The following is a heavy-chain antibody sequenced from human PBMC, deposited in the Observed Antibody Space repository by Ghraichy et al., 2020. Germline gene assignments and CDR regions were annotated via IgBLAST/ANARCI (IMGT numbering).Heavy chain of an antibody. CDR1: GGSFSGYY. J-gene: IGHJ5*02. Sequence: SETLSLTCAVYGGSFSGYYWSWVRQPPGKGLEWIGEINHSGSTNYNPSLKSRVTISVDTSKNQFSLKLSSVTAADTAVYYCASQGTTSVAAASNWFDPWGQGTLVTVSS. CDR3: ASQGTTSVAAASNWFDP. CDR2: INHSGST. V-gene: IGHV4-34*01. D-gene: IGHD6-13*01.